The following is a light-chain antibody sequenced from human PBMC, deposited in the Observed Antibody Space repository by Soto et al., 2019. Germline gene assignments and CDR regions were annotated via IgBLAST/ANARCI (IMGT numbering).Light chain of an antibody. CDR2: WES. Sequence: DIVMTQSPDSLALSLGERVTIMCKADQSIFHTSDRMNCLAWYQHKPGQPPKMXIYWESTRESGVPDRLSGSGSGTDLTLTISRLAPEDFAIYYCHQRQSWPRTCGQGTKVDIK. V-gene: IGKV4-1*01. J-gene: IGKJ1*01. CDR3: HQRQSWPRT. CDR1: QSIFHTSDRMNC.